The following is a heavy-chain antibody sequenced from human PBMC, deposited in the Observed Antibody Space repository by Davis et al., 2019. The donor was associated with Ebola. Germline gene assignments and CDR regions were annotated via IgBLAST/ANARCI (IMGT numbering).Heavy chain of an antibody. J-gene: IGHJ4*01. D-gene: IGHD1-1*01. CDR2: ISGRSGEV. CDR3: ARQKVAVSGTGGLCD. CDR1: GSPSDSYG. Sequence: PGGPLRPSCAASGSPSDSYGMNCVRPTPGKGLERVSSISGRSGEVAYSDSVRGRFVISRDNANSSLFLQMNALRGDDTGGYFCARQKVAVSGTGGLCDWGPGTRVTVSS. V-gene: IGHV3-21*06.